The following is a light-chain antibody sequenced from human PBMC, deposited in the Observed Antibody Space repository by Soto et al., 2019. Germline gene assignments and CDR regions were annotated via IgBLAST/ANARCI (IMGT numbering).Light chain of an antibody. Sequence: EVVFTQSPATLSLSPGERATLSCRASQSVSSYLAWYQQKPGQAPRLLIYDASNRANGIPARFGGSGSGTDFTLTISSLEPEDFAVYYCQQRQHWPPITFGQGTRLEIK. CDR2: DAS. CDR3: QQRQHWPPIT. V-gene: IGKV3-11*01. CDR1: QSVSSY. J-gene: IGKJ5*01.